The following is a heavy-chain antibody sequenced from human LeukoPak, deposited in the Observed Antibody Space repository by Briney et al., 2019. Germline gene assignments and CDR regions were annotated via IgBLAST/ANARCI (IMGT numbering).Heavy chain of an antibody. J-gene: IGHJ3*02. Sequence: SETLSLTCTVSGASIDTTTYYWGWIRQPPGKGLEWIGSVFYRGNTYYNPSLMSRVTVSADTSKNQFSLKLSSVTAADTAVYYCARGLTMIFEYAFDIWGQGTMVTVSS. V-gene: IGHV4-39*01. CDR1: GASIDTTTYY. CDR2: VFYRGNT. D-gene: IGHD3/OR15-3a*01. CDR3: ARGLTMIFEYAFDI.